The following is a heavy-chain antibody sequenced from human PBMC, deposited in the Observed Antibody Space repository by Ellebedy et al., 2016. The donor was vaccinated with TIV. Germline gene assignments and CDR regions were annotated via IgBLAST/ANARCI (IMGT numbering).Heavy chain of an antibody. V-gene: IGHV3-33*01. D-gene: IGHD5-12*01. CDR3: SRGAYKSAAGFDY. CDR2: VWYDGKTT. Sequence: PGGSLRLSCVASGYTFTSNAIHWVRQAPGKGREWVGIVWYDGKTTYYADSLKGRFTISRDNSRNTVFLELSSLRAEDTAVYYCSRGAYKSAAGFDYWGPGTLVTVSS. J-gene: IGHJ4*02. CDR1: GYTFTSNA.